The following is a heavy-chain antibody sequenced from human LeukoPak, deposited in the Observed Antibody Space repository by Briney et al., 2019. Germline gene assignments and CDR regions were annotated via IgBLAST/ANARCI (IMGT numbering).Heavy chain of an antibody. V-gene: IGHV3-30*04. Sequence: GGSLRLSCAASGFTFGSYAMHWVRQAPGKGLEWVAVISYDGSNKYYADSVKGRFTISRDNSKNTLYLQMNSLRAEDTAVYYCAPSGIVPTGYSSGRHYYYGMDVWGKGTTVTVSS. CDR2: ISYDGSNK. J-gene: IGHJ6*04. D-gene: IGHD6-19*01. CDR1: GFTFGSYA. CDR3: APSGIVPTGYSSGRHYYYGMDV.